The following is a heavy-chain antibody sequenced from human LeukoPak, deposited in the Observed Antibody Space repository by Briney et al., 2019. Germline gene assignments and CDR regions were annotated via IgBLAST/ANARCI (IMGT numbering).Heavy chain of an antibody. V-gene: IGHV3-30-3*01. CDR2: ISYDESNK. J-gene: IGHJ4*02. Sequence: GGSLRLSCAASGFTFSGSAMHWVRLAPGKGLEWVAVISYDESNKYYADSVKGRFTISRDNSKNTLYLQMNSLRAEDTAVYYCARGGGSSIAARPGMDYWGQGTLVTVSS. CDR3: ARGGGSSIAARPGMDY. D-gene: IGHD6-6*01. CDR1: GFTFSGSA.